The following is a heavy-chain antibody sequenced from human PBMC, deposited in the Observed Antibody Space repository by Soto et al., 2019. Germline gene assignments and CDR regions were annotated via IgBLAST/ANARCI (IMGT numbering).Heavy chain of an antibody. V-gene: IGHV3-30-3*01. Sequence: QVQLVESGGGVVQPGRSLRLSCAASGFTFSDYTIHWVRQAPGKGLEWVAVISYDGNNKKYADSVEGRFTISRDNSKNTLYLQLNSLRDEDTAVYYCAKDHYPPGSALNCAGNWFDAWGEGTLVTVSS. CDR1: GFTFSDYT. CDR3: AKDHYPPGSALNCAGNWFDA. J-gene: IGHJ5*02. CDR2: ISYDGNNK. D-gene: IGHD3-10*01.